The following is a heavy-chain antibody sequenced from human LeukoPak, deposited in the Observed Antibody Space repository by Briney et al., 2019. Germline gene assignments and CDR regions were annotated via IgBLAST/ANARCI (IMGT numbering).Heavy chain of an antibody. CDR1: GFTFSSYG. D-gene: IGHD1-26*01. Sequence: GGSLRLSCAASGFTFSSYGMHWVRQAPGKGLEWVAVMSYDGTNKYYADSVKGRFTISRDNSKNALYLQMNSLRAEDTAVYYCAKDLGFSGSYGFQHWGQGTLVTVSS. J-gene: IGHJ1*01. CDR2: MSYDGTNK. CDR3: AKDLGFSGSYGFQH. V-gene: IGHV3-30*18.